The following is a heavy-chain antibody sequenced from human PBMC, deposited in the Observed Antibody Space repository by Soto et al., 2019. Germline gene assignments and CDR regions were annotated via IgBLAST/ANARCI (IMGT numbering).Heavy chain of an antibody. J-gene: IGHJ4*02. CDR2: INEIGSI. CDR1: GGSFSGYY. V-gene: IGHV4-34*01. D-gene: IGHD3-10*01. CDR3: ARYRGSGSYSLDS. Sequence: SETLSLTCAVYGGSFSGYYWSWIRQPPGKGLELIGEINEIGSIRYNPSLKSRVTLSLDTFKNQISLKLNSVTAADTALYYCARYRGSGSYSLDSWGQGTLVTVSS.